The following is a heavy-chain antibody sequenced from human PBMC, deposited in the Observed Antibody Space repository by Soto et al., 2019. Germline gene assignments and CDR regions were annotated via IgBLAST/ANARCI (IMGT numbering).Heavy chain of an antibody. Sequence: QVQLVQSGAEVKKPGASVKVSCKASGYTFTNYDIHWVRQATGQGLEWMGWMNPDSGNTGQSKQFQGRVTMTRATSISTAYMEMSSLRSEDTAVYYCARGRFRRTWFDPWRQGTLVTVSS. CDR1: GYTFTNYD. J-gene: IGHJ5*02. V-gene: IGHV1-8*01. CDR3: ARGRFRRTWFDP. CDR2: MNPDSGNT. D-gene: IGHD3-16*01.